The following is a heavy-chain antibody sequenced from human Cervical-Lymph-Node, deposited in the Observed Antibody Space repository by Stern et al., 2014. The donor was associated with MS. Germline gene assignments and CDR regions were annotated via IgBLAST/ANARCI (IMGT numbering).Heavy chain of an antibody. D-gene: IGHD6-13*01. V-gene: IGHV3-33*01. CDR2: IWYDGSNK. CDR1: GFTFSSYG. CDR3: ARARGAAVVFNWFDP. Sequence: VQLVESGGGVVQPGRSLRLSCAASGFTFSSYGMHWVRQAPGKGLEWVAVIWYDGSNKYYADSVKGRFTISRDNSKNTLYLQMNSLRAEDTAVYYCARARGAAVVFNWFDPWGQGTLVTVSS. J-gene: IGHJ5*02.